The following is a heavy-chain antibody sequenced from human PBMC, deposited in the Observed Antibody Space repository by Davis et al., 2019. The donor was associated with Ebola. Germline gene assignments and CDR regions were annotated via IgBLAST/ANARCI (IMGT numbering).Heavy chain of an antibody. Sequence: GESLKISCAASGFTFGSYGMHWVRQAPGKGLEWVAVIWYDGSNKYYADSVKGRFTISRDNSKNTLYLQMNSLRAEDTAVYYCARDGSSGWYPIDYWGQGTLVTVSS. V-gene: IGHV3-33*01. J-gene: IGHJ4*02. CDR1: GFTFGSYG. CDR3: ARDGSSGWYPIDY. CDR2: IWYDGSNK. D-gene: IGHD6-19*01.